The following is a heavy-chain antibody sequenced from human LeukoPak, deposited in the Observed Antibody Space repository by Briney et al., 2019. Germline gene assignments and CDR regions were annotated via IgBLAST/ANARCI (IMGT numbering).Heavy chain of an antibody. J-gene: IGHJ5*02. CDR1: GGSISSYY. D-gene: IGHD5-12*01. CDR3: ARDLGYDGFDWAP. CDR2: IYYSGST. V-gene: IGHV4-59*01. Sequence: SETLSLTCTVSGGSISSYYWSWIRQPPGKGLEWIGYIYYSGSTNYNPSLKSRVTISVDTSKNQFSLKLSSVTAADTAVYYCARDLGYDGFDWAPWGQGTLVTVSS.